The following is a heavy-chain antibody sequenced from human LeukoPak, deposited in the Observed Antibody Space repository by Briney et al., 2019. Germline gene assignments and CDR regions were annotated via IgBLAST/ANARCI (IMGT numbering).Heavy chain of an antibody. Sequence: LGGSLRLSCAASGFTFSDYAMSWVRQAPGKGLEWVSAITGPGDSTYYADSVQGRFTISRDNSKNTLYLQINSLRAGDTAVYFCAKRIFGWYQIDYWGQGTLVTVSS. CDR1: GFTFSDYA. D-gene: IGHD3-3*02. V-gene: IGHV3-23*01. CDR2: ITGPGDST. J-gene: IGHJ4*02. CDR3: AKRIFGWYQIDY.